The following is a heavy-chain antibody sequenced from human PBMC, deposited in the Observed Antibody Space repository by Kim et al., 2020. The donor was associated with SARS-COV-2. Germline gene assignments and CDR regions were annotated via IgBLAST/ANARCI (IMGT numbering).Heavy chain of an antibody. D-gene: IGHD6-13*01. CDR2: INHSGST. V-gene: IGHV4-34*01. CDR3: ARATAAGARGIDY. J-gene: IGHJ4*02. Sequence: SETLSLTCAVYGGSFSGYYWSWIRQPPGKGLEWIGEINHSGSTNYNPSLKSRVTISVDTSKNQFSLKLSSVTAADTAVYYCARATAAGARGIDYWGQGTLVTVSS. CDR1: GGSFSGYY.